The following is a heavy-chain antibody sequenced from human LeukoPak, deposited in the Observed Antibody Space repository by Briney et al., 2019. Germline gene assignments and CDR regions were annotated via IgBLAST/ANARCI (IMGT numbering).Heavy chain of an antibody. D-gene: IGHD2-2*02. CDR1: GFTVSTNC. Sequence: GGSLRLSCAASGFTVSTNCMNWVRQAPGKGLEWVSYISSSGSTIYYADSVKGRFTISRDNANNSLYLQMNSLRVEDTAVYYCARDHNGPYTFDYWGQGTLVTVSS. CDR3: ARDHNGPYTFDY. CDR2: ISSSGSTI. V-gene: IGHV3-48*04. J-gene: IGHJ4*02.